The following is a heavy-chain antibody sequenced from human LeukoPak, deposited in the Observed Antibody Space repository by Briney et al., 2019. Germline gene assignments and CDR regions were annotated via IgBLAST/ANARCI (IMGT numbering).Heavy chain of an antibody. CDR1: GYTFTGYY. Sequence: SVKVSCKASGYTFTGYYMHWVRQAPGQGLEWMGGIIPIFGTANYAQKFQGRVTITTDESTSTAYMELSSLRSEDTAVYYCAREEAYCGGDCYFDYWGQGTLVTVSS. V-gene: IGHV1-69*05. D-gene: IGHD2-21*01. CDR3: AREEAYCGGDCYFDY. J-gene: IGHJ4*02. CDR2: IIPIFGTA.